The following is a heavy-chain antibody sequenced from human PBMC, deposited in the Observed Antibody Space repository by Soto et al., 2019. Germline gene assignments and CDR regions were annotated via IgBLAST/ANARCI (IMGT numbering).Heavy chain of an antibody. CDR3: AKGLFTVTRGVYYYYGWED. CDR1: GFTFRDYG. D-gene: IGHD3-10*01. J-gene: IGHJ6*02. V-gene: IGHV3-30*18. CDR2: ISNDGSSK. Sequence: QEQLVESGGGVVQPGKSLRLSCAASGFTFRDYGMHWVRQAPGKGLEWVALISNDGSSKYFADSVRGRFTLSRDNSKNTLYLQMSSLRPEDSAVYFCAKGLFTVTRGVYYYYGWEDWGQGTTVTVSS.